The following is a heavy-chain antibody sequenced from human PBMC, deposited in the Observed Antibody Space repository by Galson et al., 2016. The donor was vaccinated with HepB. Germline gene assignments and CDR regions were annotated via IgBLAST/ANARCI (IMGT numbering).Heavy chain of an antibody. D-gene: IGHD2-15*01. Sequence: TLFLTCTVSGGSISSGDYYWSWTRQPPGKGVEWIGYIYNSGSTNYNPSLPSRVTISVDTSKNQFSLKLNSVTAADTAVYYCARVVVFYWYSDLWGRGSLVTVSS. J-gene: IGHJ2*01. CDR3: ARVVVFYWYSDL. CDR1: GGSISSGDYY. V-gene: IGHV4-30-4*01. CDR2: IYNSGST.